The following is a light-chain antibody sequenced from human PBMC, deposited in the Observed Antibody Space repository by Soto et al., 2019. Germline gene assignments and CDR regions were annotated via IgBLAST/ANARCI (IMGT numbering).Light chain of an antibody. J-gene: IGKJ2*01. CDR1: QTTSSW. V-gene: IGKV1-5*01. Sequence: IQMTHYPSTLSSSVGYRVIITCRASQTTSSWLYWYQQKPGEAPNLLIYDNSSLQSGVPSRLSGSGSGKEFTITISSLQPDDFATYYCQQYNSFPFTFGQVPKVDIK. CDR3: QQYNSFPFT. CDR2: DNS.